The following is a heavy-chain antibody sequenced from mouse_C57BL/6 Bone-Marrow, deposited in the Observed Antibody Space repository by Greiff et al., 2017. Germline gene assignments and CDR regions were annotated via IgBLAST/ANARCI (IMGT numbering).Heavy chain of an antibody. J-gene: IGHJ2*01. V-gene: IGHV1-64*01. CDR1: GYTFTSYW. CDR3: ARSTMVPSFDY. CDR2: IHPNSGST. D-gene: IGHD2-2*01. Sequence: VQLQQPGAELVKPGASVKLSCKASGYTFTSYWMHWVKQRPGQGLEWIGMIHPNSGSTNYNEKFKSKATLTVDKSSSTAYMQLSSLTSEDSAVYYCARSTMVPSFDYWGKGTTLTVSS.